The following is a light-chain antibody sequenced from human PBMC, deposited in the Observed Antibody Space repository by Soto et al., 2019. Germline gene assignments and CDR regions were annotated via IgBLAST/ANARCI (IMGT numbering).Light chain of an antibody. CDR1: SSNIGAGYD. CDR3: QSYDSSLSGVV. CDR2: GNS. Sequence: QSVLTQPPSVSGAPGQRVTISCSGSSSNIGAGYDVHWYQQLPGTAPKLLIYGNSNRPSGVPDRFSGSKSGTSASLAITGLHAEDEAGYYCQSYDSSLSGVVFGGGTKVTVL. J-gene: IGLJ2*01. V-gene: IGLV1-40*01.